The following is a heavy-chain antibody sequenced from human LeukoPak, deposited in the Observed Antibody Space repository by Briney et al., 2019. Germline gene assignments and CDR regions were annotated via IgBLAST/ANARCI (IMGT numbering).Heavy chain of an antibody. CDR3: ARQSSGSYLPDFDY. V-gene: IGHV4-61*08. Sequence: SETLSLTCTVSGGSISSGGYYWSWIRQPPGKGLEWIGYIYYSGSTNYNPSLKSRVTISIDTSKSQFSLNLSSVTAADTAVYYCARQSSGSYLPDFDYWGQGTLVTVSS. J-gene: IGHJ4*02. CDR2: IYYSGST. D-gene: IGHD1-26*01. CDR1: GGSISSGGYY.